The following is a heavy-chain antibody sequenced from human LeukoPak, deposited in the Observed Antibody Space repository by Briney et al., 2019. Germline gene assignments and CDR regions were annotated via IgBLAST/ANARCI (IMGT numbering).Heavy chain of an antibody. Sequence: PSETLSLTCAVSGGSISSTNWWTWVRQAPGKGLEWIGEIYHTGSTNYNPSLESRVTISVDKSKNQFSLKLNSVTAADTAVYHCARKSGPLDYWGHGTLVTVSS. V-gene: IGHV4-4*02. CDR3: ARKSGPLDY. CDR2: IYHTGST. CDR1: GGSISSTNW. D-gene: IGHD2-15*01. J-gene: IGHJ4*01.